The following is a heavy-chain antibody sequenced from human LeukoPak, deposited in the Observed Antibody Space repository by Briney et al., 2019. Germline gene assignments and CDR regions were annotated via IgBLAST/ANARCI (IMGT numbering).Heavy chain of an antibody. V-gene: IGHV4-31*03. Sequence: SQTLSLTCTVSGGSISSGGYFWNWIRQHPGKGLEWIGYIYYSGSTYYNPSLKSRVTISVDTSKNQFSLRLSSVTAADTAVYYCARDGGYGSGSYYLHYWGQGTLVTVSS. J-gene: IGHJ4*02. CDR3: ARDGGYGSGSYYLHY. CDR1: GGSISSGGYF. D-gene: IGHD3-10*01. CDR2: IYYSGST.